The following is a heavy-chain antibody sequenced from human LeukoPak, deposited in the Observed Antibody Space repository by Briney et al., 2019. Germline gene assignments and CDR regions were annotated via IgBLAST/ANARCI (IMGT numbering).Heavy chain of an antibody. V-gene: IGHV4-39*01. CDR2: IYFGGKT. CDR3: AKHGGKRGGAATTEYGY. Sequence: SETLSLTCAVSGASISSSGFYWGWVRQPPGMGLEWIASIYFGGKTFYNPSLKSRVTISVDTSQNHLSLKLTSVTAADTALYFVAKHGGKRGGAATTEYGYWGQGTLVTVSS. D-gene: IGHD3-16*01. CDR1: GASISSSGFY. J-gene: IGHJ4*02.